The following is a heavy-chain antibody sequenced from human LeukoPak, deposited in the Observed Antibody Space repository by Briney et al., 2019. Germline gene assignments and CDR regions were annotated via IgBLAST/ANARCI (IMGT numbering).Heavy chain of an antibody. CDR1: GYTFTGYY. Sequence: ASVKVSCKSSGYTFTGYYMHWVRQAPGQGLEWMGLINPNSGGTNYAQKFQGRVTMTRDTSISTAYMELSRLRSDDTAVYYCAIIGYCSGGSCYSGDYWGQGTLVTVSS. CDR2: INPNSGGT. V-gene: IGHV1-2*02. CDR3: AIIGYCSGGSCYSGDY. J-gene: IGHJ4*02. D-gene: IGHD2-15*01.